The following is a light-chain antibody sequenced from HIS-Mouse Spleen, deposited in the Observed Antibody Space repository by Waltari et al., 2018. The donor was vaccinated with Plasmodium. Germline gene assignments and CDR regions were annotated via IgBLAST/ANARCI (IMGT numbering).Light chain of an antibody. J-gene: IGKJ1*01. CDR2: EAS. V-gene: IGKV1-5*03. CDR1: PGISSW. CDR3: QQYNSYSWT. Sequence: DIQMTPSPSTLSAFVGDRVTITCRARPGISSWLAWFQQKPGKAPKLLIYEASSLESGVPSRFSGSGSGTEFTLTISSLQPDDFATYYCQQYNSYSWTFGQGTKVEIK.